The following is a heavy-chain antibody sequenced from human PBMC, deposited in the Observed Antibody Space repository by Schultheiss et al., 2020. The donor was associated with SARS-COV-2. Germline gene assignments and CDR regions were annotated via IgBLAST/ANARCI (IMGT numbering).Heavy chain of an antibody. CDR1: GFTFSSYG. CDR2: IWYDGSNK. J-gene: IGHJ4*02. V-gene: IGHV3-33*01. D-gene: IGHD5-18*01. Sequence: GGSLRLSCAASGFTFSSYGMHWVRQAPGKGLEWVAVIWYDGSNKYYADSVKGRFTISRDKSKNTVYLQMNSLRAEDTAVYYCASSDTAMDALDSWGQGTLVTVSS. CDR3: ASSDTAMDALDS.